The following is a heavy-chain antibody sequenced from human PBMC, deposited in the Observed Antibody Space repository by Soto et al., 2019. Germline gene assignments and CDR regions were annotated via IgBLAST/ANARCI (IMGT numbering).Heavy chain of an antibody. CDR1: GFTLSSYS. J-gene: IGHJ4*02. CDR2: ISSSGSYI. D-gene: IGHD3-22*01. Sequence: PGRSLRLSCSPSGFTLSSYSMNLVRQAPGKGVEWVSSISSSGSYIYYEDSVKGRFTIARDNAKNSLYLQMNGLRAEETAVYYCARGTFYYDRHDYYGYWGQGTVVTVSS. V-gene: IGHV3-21*01. CDR3: ARGTFYYDRHDYYGY.